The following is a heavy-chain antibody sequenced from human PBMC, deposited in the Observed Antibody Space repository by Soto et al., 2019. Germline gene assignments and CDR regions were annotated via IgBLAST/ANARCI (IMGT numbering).Heavy chain of an antibody. Sequence: EVQLLESGGGLVQPGGSLRLSCAAAGFTFSIYAMSWVRQAPGKGLEWVSAISRSGGSTYYADSVKGRFTISRDNSKNTLYLQMNSLRADDTAVYYCAKATRGGAATLIRDYWGQGPLVTVSS. CDR3: AKATRGGAATLIRDY. D-gene: IGHD6-13*01. CDR1: GFTFSIYA. CDR2: ISRSGGST. J-gene: IGHJ4*02. V-gene: IGHV3-23*01.